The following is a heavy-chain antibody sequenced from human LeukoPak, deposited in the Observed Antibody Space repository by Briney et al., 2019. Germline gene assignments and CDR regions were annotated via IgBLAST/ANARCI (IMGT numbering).Heavy chain of an antibody. CDR1: GSTFSSYS. Sequence: GGSLRLSCAASGSTFSSYSMNWVRQAPGKGLEWVSYITSSSSTIYYADSVKGRFTLSRDNAKNSLYLQMNSLRAEDTAVYYCARDGGGDIVVAFAFDIWGQGTMVTVSS. J-gene: IGHJ3*02. D-gene: IGHD2-15*01. V-gene: IGHV3-48*01. CDR2: ITSSSSTI. CDR3: ARDGGGDIVVAFAFDI.